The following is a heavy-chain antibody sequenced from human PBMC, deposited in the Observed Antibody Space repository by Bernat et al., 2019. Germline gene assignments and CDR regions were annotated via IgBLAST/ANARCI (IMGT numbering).Heavy chain of an antibody. CDR1: GCSISSSNW. CDR2: IYHSGST. D-gene: IGHD3-10*01. CDR3: AREGHIRITMVRSPAGLGY. J-gene: IGHJ4*02. V-gene: IGHV4-4*02. Sequence: QVQLQESGPGLVKPSGTLSLTCAVSGCSISSSNWWSWVRQPPGKGLEWIGEIYHSGSTNYNPSLKSRVTISVDKSKNQFSLKLSSVTAADTAVYYCAREGHIRITMVRSPAGLGYWGQGTLVTVSS.